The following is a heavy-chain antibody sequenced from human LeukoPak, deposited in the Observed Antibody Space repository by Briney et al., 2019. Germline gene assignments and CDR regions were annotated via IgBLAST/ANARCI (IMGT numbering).Heavy chain of an antibody. CDR2: ISYDESNK. D-gene: IGHD5-24*01. V-gene: IGHV3-30-3*01. CDR3: ARVSEMATFPNFDY. Sequence: GRSLRLSCAASGFTFSSYAMHWVRQAPGKGLEWVAVISYDESNKYYADSVKGRFTISRDNSKNTLYLQMNSLRAEDTAVYYCARVSEMATFPNFDYWGQGTLVTVSS. J-gene: IGHJ4*02. CDR1: GFTFSSYA.